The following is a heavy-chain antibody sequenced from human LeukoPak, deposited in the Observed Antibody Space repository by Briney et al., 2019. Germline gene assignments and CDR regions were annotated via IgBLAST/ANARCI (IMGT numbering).Heavy chain of an antibody. Sequence: GGSLRLSCAASGFTFDDYAMHWVRQAPGKGLEWVSGISWNSGSIGYADSVRGRFTISRDNSKNTLYLQMNSLRAEDTAVYYCARGRIAVAGLRLGRYYFDYWGQGTLVTVSS. CDR3: ARGRIAVAGLRLGRYYFDY. D-gene: IGHD6-19*01. CDR2: ISWNSGSI. J-gene: IGHJ4*02. CDR1: GFTFDDYA. V-gene: IGHV3-9*01.